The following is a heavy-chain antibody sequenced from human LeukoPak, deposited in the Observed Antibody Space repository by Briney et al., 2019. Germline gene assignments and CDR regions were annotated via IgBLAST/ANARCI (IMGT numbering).Heavy chain of an antibody. Sequence: ASVKVSCKVSGYTFTDYYMHWVQQAPGKGLEWMGLVDPEDGETIYAEKFQGRVTITADTSTDTAYMELSSLRSEDTAVYYCATLRFLEWFSYYYYMDAWGKGTTVTVSS. CDR2: VDPEDGET. J-gene: IGHJ6*03. CDR3: ATLRFLEWFSYYYYMDA. CDR1: GYTFTDYY. D-gene: IGHD3-3*01. V-gene: IGHV1-69-2*01.